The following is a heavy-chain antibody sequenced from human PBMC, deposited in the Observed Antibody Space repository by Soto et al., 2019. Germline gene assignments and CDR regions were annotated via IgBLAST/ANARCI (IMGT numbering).Heavy chain of an antibody. CDR1: GYSFTSYW. D-gene: IGHD6-19*01. CDR3: ARSKRGAYSSGWYSLSGYYNYGIDV. CDR2: IDPIDSYT. J-gene: IGHJ6*02. Sequence: GESLKISCKGSGYSFTSYWISWVRQMPGKGLEWMGRIDPIDSYTNYSPSFQGHVTISADKSISTAYLQWTSLKASDTAMYYYARSKRGAYSSGWYSLSGYYNYGIDVWGQGTKVTVSS. V-gene: IGHV5-10-1*01.